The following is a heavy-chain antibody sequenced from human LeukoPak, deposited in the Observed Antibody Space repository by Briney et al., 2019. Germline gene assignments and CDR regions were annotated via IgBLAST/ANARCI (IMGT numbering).Heavy chain of an antibody. J-gene: IGHJ6*02. CDR3: ARDIVVVPAARNRYYYYYGMDV. Sequence: PGGSLRLSCAASGFTFSSYSMNWVRQAPGKGLEWVSSISSSSSYIYYADSVKGRFTISRDNAKNSLYLQMNSLRAEDTAVYYCARDIVVVPAARNRYYYYYGMDVWGQGTTVTVSS. V-gene: IGHV3-21*01. D-gene: IGHD2-2*01. CDR2: ISSSSSYI. CDR1: GFTFSSYS.